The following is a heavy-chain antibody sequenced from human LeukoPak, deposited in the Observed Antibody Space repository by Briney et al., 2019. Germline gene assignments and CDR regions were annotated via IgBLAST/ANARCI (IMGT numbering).Heavy chain of an antibody. Sequence: GGSLSLSCAASGFTFTSYAMNWVRQAPGKGLEWVSSISSSSRDINYADSVKGRFTISRDDAWNSLYLQMNSLRAEDTAVYYCARDSDSSGHYYMDYFDYWGQGALVTVSS. V-gene: IGHV3-21*01. CDR1: GFTFTSYA. D-gene: IGHD3-22*01. J-gene: IGHJ4*02. CDR2: ISSSSRDI. CDR3: ARDSDSSGHYYMDYFDY.